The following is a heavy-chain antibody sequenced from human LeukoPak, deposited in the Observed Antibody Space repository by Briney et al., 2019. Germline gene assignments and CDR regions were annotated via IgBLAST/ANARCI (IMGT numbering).Heavy chain of an antibody. CDR3: ARVGAPYYYYMDV. D-gene: IGHD1-26*01. V-gene: IGHV3-30*01. CDR2: ISYDGSNK. Sequence: GGSLRLSCAASGFTFSSYAMHWVRQAPGKGLEWVAVISYDGSNKYYADSVKGRFTISRDNSKNTLYLQMNSLRAEDTAVYYCARVGAPYYYYMDVWGKGTTVTVSS. CDR1: GFTFSSYA. J-gene: IGHJ6*03.